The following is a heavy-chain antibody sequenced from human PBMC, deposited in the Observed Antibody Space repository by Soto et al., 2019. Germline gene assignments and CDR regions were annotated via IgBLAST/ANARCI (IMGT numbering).Heavy chain of an antibody. V-gene: IGHV4-31*03. D-gene: IGHD6-19*01. J-gene: IGHJ5*02. Sequence: QVQLQESGPGLVKPSQTLSLTCTVSGRPVSSGGYYWTWIRQHPGRGLEWIGYIYHIGRPSYNPSLENRLTISLDTSKNQFSLNLTSVTAADTAIYYCVRDRALDSSGHWFDPWGQGILVTVSP. CDR2: IYHIGRP. CDR1: GRPVSSGGYY. CDR3: VRDRALDSSGHWFDP.